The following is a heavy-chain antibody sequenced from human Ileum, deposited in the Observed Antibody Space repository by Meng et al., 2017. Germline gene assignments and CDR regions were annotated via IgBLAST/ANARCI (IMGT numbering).Heavy chain of an antibody. CDR3: TRERSWSDFGYFDD. V-gene: IGHV4-61*01. CDR1: GDSVRSSCCY. CDR2: VYYNGVT. D-gene: IGHD1-26*01. Sequence: QVQLQESGPGLVRPSETLSLTCKVSGDSVRSSCCYWSWIRQSAGKGLEWIGYVYYNGVTNYNPSLRSRITTSIDTSKNQFSLKLSSVTAADTALYYCTRERSWSDFGYFDDWGRGTLVTVSS. J-gene: IGHJ4*02.